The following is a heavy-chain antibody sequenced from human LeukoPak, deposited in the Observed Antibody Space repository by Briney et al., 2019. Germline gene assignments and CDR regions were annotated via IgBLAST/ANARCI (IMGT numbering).Heavy chain of an antibody. J-gene: IGHJ4*02. Sequence: SQTLSLTCAISGDSVSSNSAIWNWIRQSPSRGLEWLGRTYYRSKWFYDYALFVKSRITINPDTSKNQFSLHLKSVTPEDTAVYYCVRDGEGGLDYFDYWGRGTLVTVSS. CDR1: GDSVSSNSAI. D-gene: IGHD3-16*01. CDR3: VRDGEGGLDYFDY. CDR2: TYYRSKWFY. V-gene: IGHV6-1*01.